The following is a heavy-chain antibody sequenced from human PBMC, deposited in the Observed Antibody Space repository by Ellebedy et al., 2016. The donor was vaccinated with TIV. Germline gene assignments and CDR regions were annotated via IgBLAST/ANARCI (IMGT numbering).Heavy chain of an antibody. J-gene: IGHJ6*02. CDR2: VYDSGIT. CDR3: ARGEVTLYYYGMDV. V-gene: IGHV4-4*07. CDR1: GGSISSHY. Sequence: MPGGSLRLSCTVSGGSISSHYWSWIRQPAGKGLEWIGRVYDSGITNYNPSLKSRVTMSVDMSKNQFSLSLSSVTAADTAVYYCARGEVTLYYYGMDVWGQGTTVTVSS.